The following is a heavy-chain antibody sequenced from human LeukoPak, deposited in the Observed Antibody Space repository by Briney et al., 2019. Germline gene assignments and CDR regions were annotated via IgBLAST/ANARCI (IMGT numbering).Heavy chain of an antibody. CDR3: AREEGIAAARDYYYYMDV. Sequence: SETLFLTCTVSGGSISSYYWSWIRQPAGKGLEWIGRIYTSGSTNYNPSLKSRVTMSVDTSKSQFSLKLSSVTAADTAVYYCAREEGIAAARDYYYYMDVWGKGTTVTISS. D-gene: IGHD6-13*01. CDR1: GGSISSYY. V-gene: IGHV4-4*07. CDR2: IYTSGST. J-gene: IGHJ6*03.